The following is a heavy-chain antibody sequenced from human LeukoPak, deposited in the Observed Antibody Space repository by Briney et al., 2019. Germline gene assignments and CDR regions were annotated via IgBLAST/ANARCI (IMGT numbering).Heavy chain of an antibody. V-gene: IGHV3-7*01. Sequence: PGGSLRLSCAASGFTFSTYWMSWVRQVPGKGLEWVASIKQDGSDKYHMESVKGRFTNSKDNAKNSLYLQMNSLGAQDTAVYYCARDKGSVTLDYWGQGTQVTVSS. D-gene: IGHD4-23*01. J-gene: IGHJ4*02. CDR2: IKQDGSDK. CDR1: GFTFSTYW. CDR3: ARDKGSVTLDY.